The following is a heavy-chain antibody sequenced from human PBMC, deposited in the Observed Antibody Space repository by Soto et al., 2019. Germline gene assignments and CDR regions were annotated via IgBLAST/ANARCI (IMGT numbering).Heavy chain of an antibody. V-gene: IGHV4-34*01. J-gene: IGHJ5*02. Sequence: PSETLSLTCAVYGVPVNCYYWNLLRQPPGKGLEWIGEINHTGGTHYNPSLKSRVTMSVDTSKNQFSLRLSSVTAADTAIYYCATRITVFGLLIPPFDPWGQGTQVTVSS. CDR3: ATRITVFGLLIPPFDP. CDR2: INHTGGT. CDR1: GVPVNCYY. D-gene: IGHD3-3*01.